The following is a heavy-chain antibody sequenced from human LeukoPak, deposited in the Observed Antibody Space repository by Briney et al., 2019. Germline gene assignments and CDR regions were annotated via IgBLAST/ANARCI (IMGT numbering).Heavy chain of an antibody. CDR3: ARRGAVADGYYYYYMDV. CDR2: IYYSGST. CDR1: GGSISTSSYY. Sequence: SETLSLTCTVSGGSISTSSYYWGWIRQPPGKGLECIGNIYYSGSTYYNPSLKSRVTISVDTSKNQFSLKLSSVTAADTAVYYCARRGAVADGYYYYYMDVWGKGTTVTVSS. J-gene: IGHJ6*03. V-gene: IGHV4-39*07. D-gene: IGHD6-19*01.